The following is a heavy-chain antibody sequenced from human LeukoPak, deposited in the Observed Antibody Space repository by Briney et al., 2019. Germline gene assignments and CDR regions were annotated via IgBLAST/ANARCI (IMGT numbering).Heavy chain of an antibody. CDR2: INPDGSTT. V-gene: IGHV3-74*01. CDR3: ARVRVGAYDFEY. CDR1: GSTLSSNW. Sequence: GGPLRLSCAAPGSTLSSNWMNWAPQVPGKGLVWVSRINPDGSTTTYADSVKGRFTISRDNAKNTLNSLRAEDTAVYYCARVRVGAYDFEYWGQGTLVTVSS. J-gene: IGHJ4*02. D-gene: IGHD3-10*01.